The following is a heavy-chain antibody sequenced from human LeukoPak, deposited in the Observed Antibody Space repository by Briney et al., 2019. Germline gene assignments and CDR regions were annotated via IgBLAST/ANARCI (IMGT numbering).Heavy chain of an antibody. CDR3: ARARGPYCSSTSCHAVWFDP. V-gene: IGHV3-21*05. J-gene: IGHJ5*02. CDR1: GFIFSNFG. CDR2: ISSSSSYT. D-gene: IGHD2-2*01. Sequence: PGRSLRLSCAASGFIFSNFGMHWVRQAPGKGLEWVSYISSSSSYTNYADSVKGRFTISRDNAKNSLYLQMNSLRAEDTAVYYCARARGPYCSSTSCHAVWFDPWGQGTLVTVSS.